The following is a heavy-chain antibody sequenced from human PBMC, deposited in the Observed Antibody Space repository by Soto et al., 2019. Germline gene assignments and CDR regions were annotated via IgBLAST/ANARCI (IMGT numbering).Heavy chain of an antibody. CDR2: IYYSGST. CDR3: ARARRLWPNYYYYGMDV. V-gene: IGHV4-61*01. CDR1: GGSVSSGSYY. Sequence: QVQLQESGPGLVKPSETLSLTCTVSGGSVSSGSYYWSWIRQPPGKGLEWIGYIYYSGSTNYNPSLKSRVTISVDTSKNPFSLKLSSVTAADTAVYYCARARRLWPNYYYYGMDVWGQGTTVTVSS. D-gene: IGHD5-18*01. J-gene: IGHJ6*02.